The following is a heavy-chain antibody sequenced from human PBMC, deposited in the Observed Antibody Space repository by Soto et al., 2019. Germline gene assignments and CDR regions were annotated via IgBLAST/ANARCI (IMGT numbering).Heavy chain of an antibody. Sequence: LRLSCGASEFTFMSYWVHWVRQAPGKGLVWVSRINSDGSSTSYADSVKGRFTISRDNAKNTLYVQMNSLRAEDTAVYYCARDRYYYDSSGYFTRAYWGQGTLVTVSS. J-gene: IGHJ4*02. CDR2: INSDGSST. V-gene: IGHV3-74*01. D-gene: IGHD3-22*01. CDR1: EFTFMSYW. CDR3: ARDRYYYDSSGYFTRAY.